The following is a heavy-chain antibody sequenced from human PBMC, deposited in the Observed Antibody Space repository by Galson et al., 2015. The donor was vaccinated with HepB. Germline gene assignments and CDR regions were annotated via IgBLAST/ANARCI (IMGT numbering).Heavy chain of an antibody. CDR2: ISYDGSNK. V-gene: IGHV3-30*18. J-gene: IGHJ6*03. Sequence: SLRLSCAASGFTFSSYGMHWVRQAPGKGLEWVAVISYDGSNKYYADSVKGRFTISRDNSKNTLYLQMNSLRAEDTAVYYCAKSGRSEWLRHYGDYYYYYMDVWGKGTTVTVSS. CDR1: GFTFSSYG. CDR3: AKSGRSEWLRHYGDYYYYYMDV. D-gene: IGHD5-12*01.